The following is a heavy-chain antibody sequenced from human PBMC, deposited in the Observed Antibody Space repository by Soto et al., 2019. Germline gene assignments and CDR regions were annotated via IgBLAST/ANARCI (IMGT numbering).Heavy chain of an antibody. J-gene: IGHJ4*02. Sequence: EVQLVESGGGLVQPGGSLRLSCAASGVTVSNNYMSWVRQAPGKGLEWVWVIYSGGRTYYADSVKGRFIISRDSSKNTLYLQMNSLRAEDTAVYYCARDTYDDYRGQGTLVTVSS. CDR1: GVTVSNNY. D-gene: IGHD3-3*01. V-gene: IGHV3-66*01. CDR2: IYSGGRT. CDR3: ARDTYDDY.